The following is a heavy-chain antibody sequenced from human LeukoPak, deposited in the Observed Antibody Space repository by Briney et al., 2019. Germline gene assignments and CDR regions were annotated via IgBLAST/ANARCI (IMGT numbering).Heavy chain of an antibody. J-gene: IGHJ5*02. CDR3: ARYGDCSSTSCYVRVYNWFDP. CDR1: GGSSSSSNW. CDR2: IYHSGST. D-gene: IGHD2-2*01. V-gene: IGHV4-4*02. Sequence: PSETLSLTCAVSGGSSSSSNWWSWVRQPAGKGLEWIGVIYHSGSTNYNPSLKSRVTISVDKSKNQFSLKLSSVTAADTAVYYCARYGDCSSTSCYVRVYNWFDPWGQGTLVTVSS.